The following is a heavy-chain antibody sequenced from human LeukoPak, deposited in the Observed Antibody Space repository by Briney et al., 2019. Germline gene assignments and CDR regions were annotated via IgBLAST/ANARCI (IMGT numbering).Heavy chain of an antibody. Sequence: GGPLRLSCAASGFTFSSYAMSWVRQAPGKGLEWVSAISGSGGSTYYADSVKGRFTISRDNSKTTLFLQMNSLRAEDTAVYYCARELVGYYFDYWGQGTLVTVSS. CDR2: ISGSGGST. J-gene: IGHJ4*02. CDR1: GFTFSSYA. D-gene: IGHD3-10*01. CDR3: ARELVGYYFDY. V-gene: IGHV3-23*01.